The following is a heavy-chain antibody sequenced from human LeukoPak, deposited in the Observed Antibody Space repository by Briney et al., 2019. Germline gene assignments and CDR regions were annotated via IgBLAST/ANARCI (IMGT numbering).Heavy chain of an antibody. CDR2: ISYSGST. V-gene: IGHV4-59*01. D-gene: IGHD3-22*01. J-gene: IGHJ4*02. CDR1: GGTIRSYY. CDR3: ARGTNYYDSSGYIGDFFDY. Sequence: SETLSLTCSVSGGTIRSYYWSWIRQPPGKGLEWIGYISYSGSTKYNPSLESRVTISVDTSKSQFSLKLRSVTAADTAVYYCARGTNYYDSSGYIGDFFDYWGQGTLVTVSS.